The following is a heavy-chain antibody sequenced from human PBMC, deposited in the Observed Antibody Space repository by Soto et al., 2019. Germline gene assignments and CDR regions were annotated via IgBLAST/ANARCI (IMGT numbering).Heavy chain of an antibody. CDR1: GFTFSSYA. D-gene: IGHD2-15*01. J-gene: IGHJ4*02. CDR2: ISGSGGST. Sequence: EVQLLESGGGLVQPGGSLRLSCAASGFTFSSYAMSWVRQAPGKGLEWVSAISGSGGSTYYADSVKGRFTISRDNSKNTLYLQMNSLRAEETAVYYCAKDLSYCSGGSCYYYWGQGTLVTVSS. CDR3: AKDLSYCSGGSCYYY. V-gene: IGHV3-23*01.